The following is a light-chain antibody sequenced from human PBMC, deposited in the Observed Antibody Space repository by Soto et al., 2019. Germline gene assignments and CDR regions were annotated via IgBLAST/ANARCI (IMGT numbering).Light chain of an antibody. J-gene: IGKJ1*01. Sequence: EKVMTQSPATLSMSPGERATLSCRASENINTYLAWYQQKPGQAPRLLIYGASTRATGIPARFSGIGSGTEFTLTISSLQSEDFAVYYCQQYTNWPSWTFGQGTKVDIK. CDR1: ENINTY. CDR2: GAS. CDR3: QQYTNWPSWT. V-gene: IGKV3-15*01.